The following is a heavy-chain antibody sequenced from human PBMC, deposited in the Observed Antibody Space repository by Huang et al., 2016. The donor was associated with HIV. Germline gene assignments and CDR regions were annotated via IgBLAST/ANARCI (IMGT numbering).Heavy chain of an antibody. Sequence: EVQLVQSGAEVKKPGESLKISCKGSGNSFSNSGLAWVRQMPGKGLEWMMIMYPGDSHTRYSPSFQGQVTISADKSISTAYLQWSSLKAADSATYYCATKSTGTFFFAFDIWGQGTMVTVSS. CDR1: GNSFSNSG. CDR3: ATKSTGTFFFAFDI. V-gene: IGHV5-51*01. CDR2: MYPGDSHT. J-gene: IGHJ3*02. D-gene: IGHD1-7*01.